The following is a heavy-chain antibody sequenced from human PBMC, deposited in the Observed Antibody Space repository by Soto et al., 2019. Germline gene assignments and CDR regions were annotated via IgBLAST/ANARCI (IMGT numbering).Heavy chain of an antibody. J-gene: IGHJ4*02. V-gene: IGHV4-30-2*01. CDR2: IYHSGTT. CDR3: ARAHFYSCPGNLNNLMNDA. D-gene: IGHD3-3*02. Sequence: PSETLSLTCTVSRGSSGAVGSSWSWIQQPPGGGLEWIGYIYHSGTTLFNSSLKARLSMSLDCANNQFSLILHSGTAVDTAVYYCARAHFYSCPGNLNNLMNDAGGQGTQVTVTS. CDR1: RGSSGAVGSS.